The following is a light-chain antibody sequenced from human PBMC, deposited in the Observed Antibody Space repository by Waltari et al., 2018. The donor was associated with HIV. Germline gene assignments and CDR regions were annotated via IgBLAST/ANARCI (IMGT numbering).Light chain of an antibody. J-gene: IGLJ2*01. Sequence: QSALTQPASVSGSPGQSITISCTGTSSDVGGYTYVSWYQQHPGKAPKLIIYESRSRPAGVSNRFSGSKSGNTASLTISGLQAEDEADYYCSSYTSSSTLVFGGGTKLTVL. V-gene: IGLV2-14*01. CDR3: SSYTSSSTLV. CDR2: ESR. CDR1: SSDVGGYTY.